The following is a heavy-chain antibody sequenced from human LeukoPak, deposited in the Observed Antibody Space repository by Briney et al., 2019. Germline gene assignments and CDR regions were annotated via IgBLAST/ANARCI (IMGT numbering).Heavy chain of an antibody. V-gene: IGHV3-21*04. CDR3: AKWDDNDAFDV. Sequence: GSLRLSCAASGFTFSSYSMDWVRQAPGKGLEWVSSISSSSSYIYYADSVKGRFTISRDNAKNSLYLQMNSLRADDTALYYCAKWDDNDAFDVWGQGTMVTVSS. CDR2: ISSSSSYI. CDR1: GFTFSSYS. D-gene: IGHD1-1*01. J-gene: IGHJ3*01.